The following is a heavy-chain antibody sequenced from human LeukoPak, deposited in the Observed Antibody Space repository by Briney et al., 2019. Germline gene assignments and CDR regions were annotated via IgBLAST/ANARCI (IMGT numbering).Heavy chain of an antibody. CDR3: AGLEGYSSSWYGSGFDY. V-gene: IGHV4-39*01. CDR1: GGSISSSSYY. CDR2: IYYSGST. D-gene: IGHD6-13*01. J-gene: IGHJ4*02. Sequence: SETLSLTCTVSGGSISSSSYYWGWIRQPPGKGLEWIGSIYYSGSTYYNPSLKSRVTISVDTSKNQFSLNLSSVTAADTAVYYCAGLEGYSSSWYGSGFDYWGQGTLVTVSS.